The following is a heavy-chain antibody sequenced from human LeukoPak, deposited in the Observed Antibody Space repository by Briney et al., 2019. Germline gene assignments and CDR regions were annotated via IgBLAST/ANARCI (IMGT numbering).Heavy chain of an antibody. V-gene: IGHV4-34*01. Sequence: PSETLSLTCAVYGGSFSGYYWSWTRQPPGKGLEWIGEINHSGSTNYNPSLKSRVTISVDTSKNQFSLKLSSVTAADTAVYYCARGQYYYDSSGWVSGYYYYYMDVWGKGTTVTVSS. CDR3: ARGQYYYDSSGWVSGYYYYYMDV. CDR2: INHSGST. CDR1: GGSFSGYY. D-gene: IGHD3-22*01. J-gene: IGHJ6*03.